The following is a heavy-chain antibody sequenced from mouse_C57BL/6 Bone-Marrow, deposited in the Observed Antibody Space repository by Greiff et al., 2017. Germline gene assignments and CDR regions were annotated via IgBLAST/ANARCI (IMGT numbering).Heavy chain of an antibody. CDR1: GYTFTSYD. CDR3: ARLEFDGSSGDWYFDV. Sequence: QVQLQQSGPELVKPGASVKLSCKASGYTFTSYDINWVKQRPGPGLEWIGWIYPRDGSTKYNEQFKGKATLTVDTASSTAYMALHSLTSEDAAVYFCARLEFDGSSGDWYFDVWGTGTTVTVSS. D-gene: IGHD1-1*01. V-gene: IGHV1-85*01. CDR2: IYPRDGST. J-gene: IGHJ1*03.